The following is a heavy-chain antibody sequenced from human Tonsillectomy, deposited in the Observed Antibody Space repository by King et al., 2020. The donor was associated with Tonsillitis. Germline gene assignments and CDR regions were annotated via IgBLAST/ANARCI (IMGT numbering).Heavy chain of an antibody. CDR2: MNPNSGNT. J-gene: IGHJ5*02. Sequence: VQLVESGAEVKKPGASVKVSCKASGYSFTTYNIIWVRQATGQGLEWMGWMNPNSGNTGYAQKFQGRLTLTRNTSMTTAYMELSSLRSDDTALYYCAREIRSMVRGAGPYNWFDPWGQGTLVTVSS. CDR1: GYSFTTYN. V-gene: IGHV1-8*02. CDR3: AREIRSMVRGAGPYNWFDP. D-gene: IGHD3-10*01.